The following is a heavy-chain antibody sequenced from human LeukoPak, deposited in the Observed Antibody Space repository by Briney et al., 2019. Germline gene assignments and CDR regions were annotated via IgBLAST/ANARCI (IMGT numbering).Heavy chain of an antibody. J-gene: IGHJ5*02. D-gene: IGHD1-26*01. V-gene: IGHV4-59*01. CDR1: GGSISSYY. CDR3: ARVGAEREPNWFDP. CDR2: IYYSGST. Sequence: SETLSLACTVSGGSISSYYWSWIRQPPGKGLEWIGYIYYSGSTNYNPSLKSRVTISVDTSKNQFSLKLSSVTAADTAVYYCARVGAEREPNWFDPWGQGTLVTVSS.